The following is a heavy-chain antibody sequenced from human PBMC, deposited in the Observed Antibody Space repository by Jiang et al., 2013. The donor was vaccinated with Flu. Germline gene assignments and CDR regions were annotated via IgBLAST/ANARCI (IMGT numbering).Heavy chain of an antibody. V-gene: IGHV4-59*01. Sequence: GPGLVKPSETLSLTCTVSGGSISSYYWSWIRQPPGKGLEWIGYIYYSGSTNYNPSLKSRVTISVDTSENQFSLKLSSVTAADTAVYYCARAPSWIQLWFDYWGQGTLVTVSS. J-gene: IGHJ4*02. CDR3: ARAPSWIQLWFDY. CDR1: GGSISSYY. CDR2: IYYSGST. D-gene: IGHD5-18*01.